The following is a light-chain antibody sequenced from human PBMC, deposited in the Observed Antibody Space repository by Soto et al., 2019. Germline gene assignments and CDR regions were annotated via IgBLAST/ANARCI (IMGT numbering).Light chain of an antibody. V-gene: IGKV3-15*01. Sequence: EIVMTQSPATLSVSPGERASLSCRASQSISTNLAWYQQKPGQAPRLLIYGASTRATGIPARFSGSGSGTEFTLTISSPQSEDFAVYYCQHYDKWKLTFGPGTKVDIK. J-gene: IGKJ3*01. CDR3: QHYDKWKLT. CDR1: QSISTN. CDR2: GAS.